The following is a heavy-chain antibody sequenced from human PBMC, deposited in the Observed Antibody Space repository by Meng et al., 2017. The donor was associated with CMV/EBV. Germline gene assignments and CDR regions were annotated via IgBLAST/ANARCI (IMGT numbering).Heavy chain of an antibody. CDR2: IYYSGST. Sequence: LELEESGQWMVKPSETLSLTCTVSGGAISSRSYYWGWLRQPPGKGLELIGSIYYSGSTYYNPSLKSRVTISVDTSKNQFSLKLSSVTAADTAVYYCARSIAARPYRYNWFDPWGQGTLVTVSS. CDR3: ARSIAARPYRYNWFDP. CDR1: GGAISSRSYY. D-gene: IGHD6-6*01. J-gene: IGHJ5*02. V-gene: IGHV4-39*07.